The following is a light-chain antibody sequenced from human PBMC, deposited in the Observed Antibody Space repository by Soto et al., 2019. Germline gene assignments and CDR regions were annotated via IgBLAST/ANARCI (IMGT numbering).Light chain of an antibody. V-gene: IGKV3-15*01. Sequence: EIAMTQSPATLSVSPGQRATLSCRASQSVSSHLAWCQQKPGQAPRHLLYGASTRATGVPARFSASVPGTKFTLTISSLESEGLAVYYCQQYDNWPLTFGGGTKVEIK. CDR3: QQYDNWPLT. CDR2: GAS. CDR1: QSVSSH. J-gene: IGKJ4*01.